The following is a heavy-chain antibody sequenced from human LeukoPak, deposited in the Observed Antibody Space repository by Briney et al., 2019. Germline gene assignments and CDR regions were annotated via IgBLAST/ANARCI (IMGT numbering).Heavy chain of an antibody. V-gene: IGHV4-34*01. CDR3: ARFHRYCSSTSCRWYYFDY. CDR2: INHSGST. Sequence: SETLSLTCAVYGGSFSGYYWSWIRQPPGKGLEWIGEINHSGSTNYNPSLKSRVTISVDTSKNQFSLKLSSVTAADTAVYYCARFHRYCSSTSCRWYYFDYWGQGTLVTVSS. J-gene: IGHJ4*02. D-gene: IGHD2-2*01. CDR1: GGSFSGYY.